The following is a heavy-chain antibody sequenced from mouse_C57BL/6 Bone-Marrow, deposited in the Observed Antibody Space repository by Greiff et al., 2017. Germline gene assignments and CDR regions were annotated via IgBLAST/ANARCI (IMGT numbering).Heavy chain of an antibody. CDR2: INPSSGYT. CDR1: GYTFTSFW. CDR3: AYYGY. Sequence: VQRVESGAELAKPGASVKLSCKASGYTFTSFWMHWVKQRPGQGLEWIGYINPSSGYTKYNQKFKDKATSTADKSSSTAYMQLSSLTYEDSAVYYCAYYGYWGQGTTLTVSS. D-gene: IGHD1-1*01. J-gene: IGHJ2*01. V-gene: IGHV1-7*01.